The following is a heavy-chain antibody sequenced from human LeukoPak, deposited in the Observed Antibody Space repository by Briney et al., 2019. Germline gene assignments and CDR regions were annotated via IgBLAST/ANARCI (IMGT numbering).Heavy chain of an antibody. V-gene: IGHV1-46*01. CDR1: GYIFTDYY. Sequence: ASVKVSCKASGYIFTDYYIHWVRQAPGQGLEWMGIINPSGGSRSYAQKFQGRLTVTRDTSTSTVYMELSSLRSEDTAVYYCAREIGPIQLHLWGSAFDYWGQGTLVTVSS. J-gene: IGHJ4*02. CDR3: AREIGPIQLHLWGSAFDY. CDR2: INPSGGSR. D-gene: IGHD5-18*01.